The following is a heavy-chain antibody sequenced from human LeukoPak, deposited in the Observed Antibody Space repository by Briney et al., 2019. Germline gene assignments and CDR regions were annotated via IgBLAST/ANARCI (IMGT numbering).Heavy chain of an antibody. D-gene: IGHD2-15*01. Sequence: ASVKVSCKASGYTFTSYGISWVRQAPGQGLEWMGWISAYNGNTNSAQKPQGRVTMTTATSTSTAYMELRSLRSDDTAVYYCARDSELRYCSGGSCSFDYWGQGTLVTVSS. J-gene: IGHJ4*02. V-gene: IGHV1-18*01. CDR1: GYTFTSYG. CDR2: ISAYNGNT. CDR3: ARDSELRYCSGGSCSFDY.